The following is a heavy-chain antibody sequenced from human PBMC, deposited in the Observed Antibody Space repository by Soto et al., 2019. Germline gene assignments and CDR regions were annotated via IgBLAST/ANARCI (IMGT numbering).Heavy chain of an antibody. Sequence: QVQLQQWGAGLLKPSETLSLTCAVYGGSFSGYYWSWIRQPPGKGLEWIGEINHSGSTNYNASLKSRVTISVATSKNQFSLKLSSVTAADTAVYYCARGGEYCSGGSCYGNWFDPWGQGTLVTFSS. J-gene: IGHJ5*02. CDR2: INHSGST. V-gene: IGHV4-34*01. CDR3: ARGGEYCSGGSCYGNWFDP. D-gene: IGHD2-15*01. CDR1: GGSFSGYY.